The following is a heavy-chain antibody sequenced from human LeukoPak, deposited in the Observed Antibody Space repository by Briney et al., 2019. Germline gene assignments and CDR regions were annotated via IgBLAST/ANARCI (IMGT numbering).Heavy chain of an antibody. CDR3: ARESFSGDSSGYYGY. V-gene: IGHV3-21*05. D-gene: IGHD3-22*01. J-gene: IGHJ4*02. Sequence: GRSLRLSCAVSGFTFSSYGMHWVRQAPGKGLEWVSYISSRSSYTNYADSVKGRFTISRDNAKNSLYLQMNSLRAEDTAVYYCARESFSGDSSGYYGYWGQGTLVTVSS. CDR1: GFTFSSYG. CDR2: ISSRSSYT.